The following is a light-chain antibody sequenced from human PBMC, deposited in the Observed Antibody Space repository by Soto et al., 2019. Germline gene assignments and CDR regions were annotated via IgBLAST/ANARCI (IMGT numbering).Light chain of an antibody. Sequence: QSALTQPPSASGSPGQSVTISCTGTSSDVGGYNYVSWYQQHPGKAPNLMMYEVTKRPSGVPDCFSGSNSGNTASLTVSGLQAEDEADYYCTSYAGSNNFVVFGGGTKLTVL. J-gene: IGLJ2*01. CDR1: SSDVGGYNY. V-gene: IGLV2-8*01. CDR3: TSYAGSNNFVV. CDR2: EVT.